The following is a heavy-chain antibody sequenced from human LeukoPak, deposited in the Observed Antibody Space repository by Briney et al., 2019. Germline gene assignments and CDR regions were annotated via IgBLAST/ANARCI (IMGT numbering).Heavy chain of an antibody. CDR2: TSSSDPGT. D-gene: IGHD6-13*01. J-gene: IGHJ4*02. CDR3: AKVPEQQLAYFDY. V-gene: IGHV3-23*01. Sequence: GGSLRLSCAASGFTFSTYSMTWVRQAPGKGLEWVSATSSSDPGTYYADSVKGRFTISRDNSKNTLYLQMNSLRAEDTAVYYCAKVPEQQLAYFDYWGQGTLVTVSS. CDR1: GFTFSTYS.